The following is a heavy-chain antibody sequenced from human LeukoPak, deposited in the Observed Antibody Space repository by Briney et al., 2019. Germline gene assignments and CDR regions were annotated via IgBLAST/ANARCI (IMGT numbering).Heavy chain of an antibody. CDR2: ISADNGNT. Sequence: DSVKVSCKASGYTFTSYAISWVRQAPGQGLEWMGWISADNGNTNYAQKLQGRVTMTTDTSTSTAYMELRSLRSDDTAVYYCARVDLGIVVVVAASYFDYWGQGTLVTVSS. CDR3: ARVDLGIVVVVAASYFDY. D-gene: IGHD2-15*01. V-gene: IGHV1-18*01. CDR1: GYTFTSYA. J-gene: IGHJ4*02.